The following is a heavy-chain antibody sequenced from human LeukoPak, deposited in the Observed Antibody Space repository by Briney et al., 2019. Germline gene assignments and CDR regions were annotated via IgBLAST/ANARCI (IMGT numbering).Heavy chain of an antibody. J-gene: IGHJ4*02. V-gene: IGHV1-69*06. CDR2: IIPIFGTA. CDR1: GGTFSSYA. Sequence: ASVKVSCKASGGTFSSYAISWVRQAPGQGLEWMGGIIPIFGTANYAQKFQGRVTITADKSTSTAYMELSSLRSEDTAVYYCARAYCSGGSCYRRSFDYWGQGTLVTVSS. CDR3: ARAYCSGGSCYRRSFDY. D-gene: IGHD2-15*01.